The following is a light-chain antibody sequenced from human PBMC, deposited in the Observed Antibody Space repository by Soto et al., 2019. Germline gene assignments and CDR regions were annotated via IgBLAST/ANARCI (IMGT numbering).Light chain of an antibody. J-gene: IGKJ5*01. Sequence: EIVMTQSPATLSVSPGERATLSCRASQSVSSNLAWYQQKPGQAPRLLIYGASTRATGIPARFSGSGSGTEFTLTICGLQSEDFAVYYCQRYNNWRPITFGQGTRLEIK. CDR1: QSVSSN. V-gene: IGKV3-15*01. CDR2: GAS. CDR3: QRYNNWRPIT.